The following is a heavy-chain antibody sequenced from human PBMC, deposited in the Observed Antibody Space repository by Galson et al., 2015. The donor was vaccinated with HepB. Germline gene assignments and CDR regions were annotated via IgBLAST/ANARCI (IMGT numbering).Heavy chain of an antibody. CDR2: SSAYRDKA. Sequence: SVKVSCKASGYSFSNYGISWVRQAPGQGLEWLRGSSAYRDKANYAPIVQGRVTMTTDTATSTAYMELRSLTSDDTAMYYCVRDWYCSGSNCVDCFDPWGQGTLVTVSS. V-gene: IGHV1-18*04. CDR3: VRDWYCSGSNCVDCFDP. CDR1: GYSFSNYG. D-gene: IGHD2-15*01. J-gene: IGHJ5*02.